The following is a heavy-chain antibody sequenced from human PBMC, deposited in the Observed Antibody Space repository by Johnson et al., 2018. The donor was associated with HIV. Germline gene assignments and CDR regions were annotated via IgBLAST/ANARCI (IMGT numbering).Heavy chain of an antibody. CDR2: IWYDGSNK. V-gene: IGHV3-33*06. CDR3: AKGGMDCTGGVCYSLAFDI. J-gene: IGHJ3*02. Sequence: QVQLVESGGGVVQPGRSLRLSCAASGFTFSSYGMHWVRQAPGKGLEWVAVIWYDGSNKYYADSVKGRFTISRDNSKNTLYLQMNSLRAEETAVYYCAKGGMDCTGGVCYSLAFDIWVQGTIVTVSS. CDR1: GFTFSSYG. D-gene: IGHD2-8*02.